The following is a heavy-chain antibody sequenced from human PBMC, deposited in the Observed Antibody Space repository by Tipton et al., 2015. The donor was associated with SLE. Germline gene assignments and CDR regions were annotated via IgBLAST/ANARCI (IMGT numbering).Heavy chain of an antibody. J-gene: IGHJ5*01. CDR2: IYYSGST. V-gene: IGHV4-59*08. D-gene: IGHD3-16*01. CDR3: ARGGSGFDS. CDR1: GGSISSYY. Sequence: TLSLTCTVSGGSISSYYWSWIRQPPGKGLEWIGYIYYSGSTNYNPSLKSRVTISVDTSKNQFSLKLSSVTAADTAIYYCARGGSGFDSWGQGTLVTVSS.